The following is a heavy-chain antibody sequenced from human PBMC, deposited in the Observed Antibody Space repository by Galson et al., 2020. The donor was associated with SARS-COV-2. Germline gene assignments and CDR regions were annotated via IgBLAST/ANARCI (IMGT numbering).Heavy chain of an antibody. Sequence: GESLKISCAASGFTFSSYWMHWVRQAPGKGLVWVSRINSDGSSTSYADSVKGRFTISRDNAKNTLYLQMNSLRAEDTAVYYCARDSPTYYDFWSGYYTGGANYYYYGMDVWGQGTTVTVSS. V-gene: IGHV3-74*01. CDR1: GFTFSSYW. D-gene: IGHD3-3*01. CDR3: ARDSPTYYDFWSGYYTGGANYYYYGMDV. J-gene: IGHJ6*02. CDR2: INSDGSST.